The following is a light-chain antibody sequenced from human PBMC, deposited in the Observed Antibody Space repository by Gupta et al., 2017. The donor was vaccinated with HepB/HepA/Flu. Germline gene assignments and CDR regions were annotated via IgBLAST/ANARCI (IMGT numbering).Light chain of an antibody. CDR3: HQYNNWPPWT. CDR1: QSVGTN. J-gene: IGKJ1*01. V-gene: IGKV3-15*01. CDR2: GAS. Sequence: ETVMMQSPATLSVCPGERATLSCRASQSVGTNLAWYQQKPGQAPRLVIHGASTRATGIPARFSGSGSGTDFTLTISSLQSEDFAVYYCHQYNNWPPWTFGQGTKVESK.